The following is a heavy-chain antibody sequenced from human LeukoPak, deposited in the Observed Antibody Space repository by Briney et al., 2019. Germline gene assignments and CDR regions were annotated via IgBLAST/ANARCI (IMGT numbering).Heavy chain of an antibody. V-gene: IGHV4-4*02. D-gene: IGHD3-10*01. CDR1: GASIRSSYW. Sequence: SETLSLTCAVSGASIRSSYWWSWVRQPPGKGLEWIGEINHSGSTNYNPSLKSRVTISVDTSKNQFSLKLSSVTAADTAVYYCARVRGYYGSGSYRPFDPWGQGTLVTVSS. CDR2: INHSGST. J-gene: IGHJ5*02. CDR3: ARVRGYYGSGSYRPFDP.